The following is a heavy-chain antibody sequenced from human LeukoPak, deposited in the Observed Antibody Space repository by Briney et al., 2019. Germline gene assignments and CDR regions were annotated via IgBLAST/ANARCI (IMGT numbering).Heavy chain of an antibody. CDR1: GYSFTSYW. CDR2: IYPGDSDT. D-gene: IGHD4/OR15-4a*01. CDR3: ARVVSLSVLTSLIDS. J-gene: IGHJ4*02. Sequence: ESLKISCKGSGYSFTSYWIGWVRQMPGKRLEWMGIIYPGDSDTRYSPTFQGQVTISADKSISTAYLQWGSLKASDTAMYYCARVVSLSVLTSLIDSWGQGTLVTVSS. V-gene: IGHV5-51*01.